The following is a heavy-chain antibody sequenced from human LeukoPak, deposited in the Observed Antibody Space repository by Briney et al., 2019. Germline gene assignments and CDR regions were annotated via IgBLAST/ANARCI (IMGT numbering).Heavy chain of an antibody. CDR3: ARAYSSGWYAHYYYYYYMDV. CDR2: IIPIFGTA. J-gene: IGHJ6*03. D-gene: IGHD6-19*01. V-gene: IGHV1-69*06. Sequence: GASVKVSCKASGGTFSSYAISWVRQAPGQGLEWMGGIIPIFGTANYAQKFQGRVTITADKSTSTAYMELSSLRSEDTAVYYCARAYSSGWYAHYYYYYYMDVWGKGTTVTISS. CDR1: GGTFSSYA.